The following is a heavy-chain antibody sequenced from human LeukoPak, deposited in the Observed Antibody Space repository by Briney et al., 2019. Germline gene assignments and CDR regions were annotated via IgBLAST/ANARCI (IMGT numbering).Heavy chain of an antibody. CDR2: ISGSGGST. CDR1: GFTFSSYA. D-gene: IGHD1-26*01. Sequence: GASLRLSCAASGFTFSSYAMSWVRQAPGKGLEWVSAISGSGGSTYYADSAKGRFTISRDNSKNTLYLQMNSLRAEDTAVYYCAKGIVGATRGADYWGQGTLVTVSS. CDR3: AKGIVGATRGADY. J-gene: IGHJ4*02. V-gene: IGHV3-23*01.